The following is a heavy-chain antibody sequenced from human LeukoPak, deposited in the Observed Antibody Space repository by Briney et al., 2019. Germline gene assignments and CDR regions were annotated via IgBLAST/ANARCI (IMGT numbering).Heavy chain of an antibody. CDR3: ARDRRAGVLDY. CDR1: GGTFSSYA. J-gene: IGHJ4*02. D-gene: IGHD6-19*01. Sequence: GASVKVSCKASGGTFSSYAISWVRQAPGQGLEWVGGIIPIFGTANYAQKFQGRVTITADESTSTAYMELSSLRSEDTAVYYCARDRRAGVLDYWGQGTLVTVSS. V-gene: IGHV1-69*01. CDR2: IIPIFGTA.